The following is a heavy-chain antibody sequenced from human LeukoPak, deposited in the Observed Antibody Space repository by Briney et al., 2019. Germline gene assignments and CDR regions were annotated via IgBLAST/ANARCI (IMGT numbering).Heavy chain of an antibody. D-gene: IGHD6-13*01. J-gene: IGHJ4*02. CDR1: GFTFSSYG. Sequence: PGGSLRLSCAASGFTFSSYGMHWVRQAPGKGLEWIGRIYTSGSTNYNPSLKSRVTMSVDTSKNQFSLKLSSVTAADTAVYYCAREGSSWSLDDWGQGTLVTVSS. CDR3: AREGSSWSLDD. CDR2: IYTSGST. V-gene: IGHV4-4*07.